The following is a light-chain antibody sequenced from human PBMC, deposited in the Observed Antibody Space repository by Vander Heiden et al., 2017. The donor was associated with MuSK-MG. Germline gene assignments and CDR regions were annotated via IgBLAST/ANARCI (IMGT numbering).Light chain of an antibody. Sequence: SSELTQDPAVSVALGQRVRITCQGDSLRDYFASWYQQKPGQAPLLVVYGKNNRPSGIPDRFSGSTSGNTASLTITGAQAEDEGDYYCSCRHSSGYPVLFGGATKVTVL. V-gene: IGLV3-19*01. CDR3: SCRHSSGYPVL. J-gene: IGLJ3*02. CDR1: SLRDYF. CDR2: GKN.